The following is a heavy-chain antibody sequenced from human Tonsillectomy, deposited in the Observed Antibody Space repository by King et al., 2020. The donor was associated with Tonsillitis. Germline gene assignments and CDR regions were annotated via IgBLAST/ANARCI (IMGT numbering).Heavy chain of an antibody. J-gene: IGHJ4*02. CDR1: GDSISNSDHY. CDR3: ARYVSGSFAY. V-gene: IGHV4-39*01. Sequence: QLQESGPRIVKPSETLSLTCTVSGDSISNSDHYWAWIRQPPGKGLEWIGYMYYSGTSFYNPSLKSRVTISGGTSENRFSLKLNSVTAADPAVYFCARYVSGSFAYWGQGALVTVSS. D-gene: IGHD1-26*01. CDR2: MYYSGTS.